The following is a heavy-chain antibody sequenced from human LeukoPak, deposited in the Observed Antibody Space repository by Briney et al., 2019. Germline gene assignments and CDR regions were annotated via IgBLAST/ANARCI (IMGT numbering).Heavy chain of an antibody. CDR1: GGSISSSNW. CDR2: IYHSGST. CDR3: AREGNLAAAGPNAFDI. V-gene: IGHV4-4*02. D-gene: IGHD6-13*01. J-gene: IGHJ3*02. Sequence: SGTLSLTCAVSGGSISSSNWWSWVRQPPGKGLEWIGEIYHSGSTNYNPSLKSRVTISVDKSKNQFSLKLSSVTAADTAVYYRAREGNLAAAGPNAFDIWGQGTMVTVSS.